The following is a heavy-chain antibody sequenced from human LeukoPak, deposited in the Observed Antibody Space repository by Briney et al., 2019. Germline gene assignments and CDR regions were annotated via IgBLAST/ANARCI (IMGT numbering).Heavy chain of an antibody. CDR1: GLTFSSYD. CDR2: ISSNGGST. Sequence: GTLRLSCAASGLTFSSYDMHWVRQATGKGLEYVSAISSNGGSTYYANSVKGRFTISRDNSKNTLYLQMGSLRAEDMAVYYCARAGSEWELGPHFDYWGQGTLVTVSS. CDR3: ARAGSEWELGPHFDY. J-gene: IGHJ4*02. V-gene: IGHV3-64*01. D-gene: IGHD1-26*01.